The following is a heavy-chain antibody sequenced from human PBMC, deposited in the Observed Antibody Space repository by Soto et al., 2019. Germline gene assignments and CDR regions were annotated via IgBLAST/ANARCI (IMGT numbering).Heavy chain of an antibody. CDR3: ARDLFIGGWFDP. D-gene: IGHD3-16*01. CDR2: IFYSGTT. V-gene: IGHV4-30-4*01. Sequence: PSETLSLTCTVSGASISSGDFYWSWIRQPPGKGLEWIGYIFYSGTTSYNPSLKSRLTISVDTSKNQFSLKLRSVTAADTAVYYCARDLFIGGWFDPWGQGTLVTVS. CDR1: GASISSGDFY. J-gene: IGHJ5*02.